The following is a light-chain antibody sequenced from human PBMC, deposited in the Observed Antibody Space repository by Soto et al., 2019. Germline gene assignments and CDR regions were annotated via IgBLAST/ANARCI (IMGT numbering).Light chain of an antibody. CDR2: TGS. J-gene: IGKJ1*01. CDR1: QAMDSW. V-gene: IGKV1-12*01. CDR3: QQTLSFPPT. Sequence: DIQISQSPSSVSSSVGDRGTITCRASQAMDSWLAWYQQKPGDAPKLLIFTGSLLHSGVPPRFSGSGSGTDFTLTISSLQPEDFATYYCQQTLSFPPTFGQGTKV.